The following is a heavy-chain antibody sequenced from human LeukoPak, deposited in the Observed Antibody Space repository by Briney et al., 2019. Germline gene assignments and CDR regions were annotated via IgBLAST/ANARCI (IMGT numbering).Heavy chain of an antibody. CDR1: GGSISSGDYY. J-gene: IGHJ5*02. V-gene: IGHV4-61*02. D-gene: IGHD3-3*01. Sequence: PSQTLSLTCTVSGGSISSGDYYWSWIRQPAGKGLEWIGRIYTSGSTNYNPSLKSRVTMSVDTSKNQFSLKLSSVTAADTAVYYCARDITSGNYDFWSGLNWFDPWGQGTLVTVSS. CDR2: IYTSGST. CDR3: ARDITSGNYDFWSGLNWFDP.